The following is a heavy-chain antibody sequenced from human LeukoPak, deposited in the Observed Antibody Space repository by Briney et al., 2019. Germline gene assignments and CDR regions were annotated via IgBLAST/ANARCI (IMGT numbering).Heavy chain of an antibody. Sequence: SETLSLTCAVSNGSFNAYYWSWIRQSPGKGLEWIGEVNHSGSTNYNPSLTGRVTISADTSKSHFSLELTSVTAADTSVYYCAIPGWSSQKRPASGGQGTLVPVSS. CDR1: NGSFNAYY. CDR3: AIPGWSSQKRPAS. J-gene: IGHJ4*02. CDR2: VNHSGST. D-gene: IGHD2-15*01. V-gene: IGHV4-34*01.